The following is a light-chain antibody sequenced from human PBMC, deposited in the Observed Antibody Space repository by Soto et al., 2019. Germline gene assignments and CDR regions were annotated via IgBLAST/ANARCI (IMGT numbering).Light chain of an antibody. CDR2: YAS. CDR3: QHCQPYGDSPPLT. CDR1: QSVSYY. J-gene: IGKJ4*01. V-gene: IGKV3-20*01. Sequence: EIVLTQSPGTLSLSPGERATLACRASQSVSYYFTRYQQNHGQSPRLLIYYASSSATGVPDMFSSSGSGTDVTLTISRLEPEDFAVYYCQHCQPYGDSPPLTFGVGTKVEIK.